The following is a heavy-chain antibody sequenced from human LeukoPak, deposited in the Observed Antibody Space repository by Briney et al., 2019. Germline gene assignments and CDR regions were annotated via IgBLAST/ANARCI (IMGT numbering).Heavy chain of an antibody. CDR1: GFTFSSYG. CDR2: IKHDGSEK. J-gene: IGHJ3*01. Sequence: GGSLRLSCAASGFTFSSYGMSWVRQAPGKGLEWVANIKHDGSEKYYVDSVKGRFTISRDNAQNSLYLQMNGLRAEDTAVYYCARDHRGYEAFDVWGQGTMVTVSS. V-gene: IGHV3-7*01. D-gene: IGHD5-12*01. CDR3: ARDHRGYEAFDV.